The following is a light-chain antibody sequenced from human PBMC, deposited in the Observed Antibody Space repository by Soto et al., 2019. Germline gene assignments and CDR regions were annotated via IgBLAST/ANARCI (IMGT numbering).Light chain of an antibody. J-gene: IGKJ1*01. Sequence: EIAVTQSPATLSVSPGERATLSCRASQSVNTNFAWYQQKPGQAPRLLIYGASTRATGIPARFSGSGSGTEFTLTISSLHPDDFATYYCQQYNSYSPTFGQGTKVDIK. CDR3: QQYNSYSPT. CDR2: GAS. V-gene: IGKV3-15*01. CDR1: QSVNTN.